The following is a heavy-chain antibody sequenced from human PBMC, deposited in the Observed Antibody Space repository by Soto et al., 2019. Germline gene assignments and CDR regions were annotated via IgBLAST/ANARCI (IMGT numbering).Heavy chain of an antibody. J-gene: IGHJ6*02. CDR1: GYTFTSYY. Sequence: GVPVKVSCKASGYTFTSYYMHWVRQAPGQGLEWMGIINPSGGSTSYAQKFQGRVTMTRDTSTSTVYMELSSLRSEDTAVYYCASIVVVPAAIFDYYYGMDVWGQGTTVTVSS. V-gene: IGHV1-46*01. D-gene: IGHD2-2*02. CDR3: ASIVVVPAAIFDYYYGMDV. CDR2: INPSGGST.